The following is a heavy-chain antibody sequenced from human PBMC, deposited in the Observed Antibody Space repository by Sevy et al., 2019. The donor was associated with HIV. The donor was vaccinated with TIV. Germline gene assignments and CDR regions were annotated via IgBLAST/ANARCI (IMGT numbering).Heavy chain of an antibody. CDR2: ISQDGSNK. D-gene: IGHD2-8*01. CDR1: GFTFSSFG. V-gene: IGHV3-30*18. CDR3: AKQGGYCSNGVCYRAFDY. J-gene: IGHJ4*02. Sequence: GGSLRLSCAASGFTFSSFGMHWVRQAPGKGLEWVAIISQDGSNKIFADSGKGRLTISRDNSKNTLYLQMDSLRADDTAVYYCAKQGGYCSNGVCYRAFDYWGQGTLVTVSS.